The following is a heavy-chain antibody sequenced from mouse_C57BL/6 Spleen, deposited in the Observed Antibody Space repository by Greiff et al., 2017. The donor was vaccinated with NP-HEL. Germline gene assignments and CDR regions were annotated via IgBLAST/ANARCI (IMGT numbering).Heavy chain of an antibody. V-gene: IGHV1-64*01. Sequence: QVQLQQPGAELVKPGASVKLSCKASGYTFTSYWMHWVKQRPGQGLEWIGMIHPNSGSTNYNEKFKSKATLTVDKSSSTAYMQLSSLTSEDAAVYYCAREGTVVADYWGQGTTLTVSS. D-gene: IGHD1-1*01. CDR3: AREGTVVADY. CDR1: GYTFTSYW. CDR2: IHPNSGST. J-gene: IGHJ2*01.